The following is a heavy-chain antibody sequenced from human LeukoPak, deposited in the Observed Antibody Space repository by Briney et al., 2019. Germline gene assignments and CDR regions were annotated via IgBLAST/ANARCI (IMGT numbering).Heavy chain of an antibody. V-gene: IGHV3-30*18. CDR3: AKEGFDI. CDR2: ISYDGSNK. CDR1: GSTFSSYG. J-gene: IGHJ3*02. Sequence: GRSLRLSCAASGSTFSSYGMHWVRQAPGKRLEWVAVISYDGSNKYYADSVKGRFTISRDNSKNTLYLQMNSLRAEDTAVYYCAKEGFDIWGQGTMVTVSS.